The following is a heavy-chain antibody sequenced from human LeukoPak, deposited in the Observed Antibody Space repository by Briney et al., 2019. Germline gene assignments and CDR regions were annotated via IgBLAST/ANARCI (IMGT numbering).Heavy chain of an antibody. CDR1: GGSISSYY. Sequence: SETLPLTCTVSGGSISSYYWSWIRQPPGKGLEWIGYIYYSGSTNYNPSLKSRVTISVDTSKNQFSLKLSSVTAADTAVYYCARGYYDVWSGYLIDPRPGEFDPWGQGTLVTVSS. J-gene: IGHJ5*02. CDR2: IYYSGST. D-gene: IGHD3-3*01. V-gene: IGHV4-59*01. CDR3: ARGYYDVWSGYLIDPRPGEFDP.